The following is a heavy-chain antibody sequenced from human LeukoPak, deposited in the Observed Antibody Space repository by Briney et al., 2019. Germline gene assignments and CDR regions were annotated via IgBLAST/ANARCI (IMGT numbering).Heavy chain of an antibody. J-gene: IGHJ5*02. CDR3: ARDLPWFDP. CDR1: GFTFSSYG. V-gene: IGHV3-30*03. Sequence: PGGSLRLSCAASGFTFSSYGMHWVRQAPGKGLEWVAVISYDGSNKYYAVSVKGRFSISRDNSENTVYLQVNSLRAEDTAVYYCARDLPWFDPWGQGTLVTVSS. CDR2: ISYDGSNK.